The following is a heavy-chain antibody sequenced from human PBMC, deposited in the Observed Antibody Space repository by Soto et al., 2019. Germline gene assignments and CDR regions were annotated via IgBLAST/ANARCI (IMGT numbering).Heavy chain of an antibody. CDR2: INPASGKT. V-gene: IGHV1-3*01. CDR1: GYTFTDYS. D-gene: IGHD3-10*01. CDR3: ARDLCLGGSFRYYFDY. J-gene: IGHJ4*01. Sequence: ASVKVSCKASGYTFTDYSLQWVRQAPGQRLEWMGWINPASGKTKYSQKFQGRVTITRDTSASTAYMELSSLTSEDTALYYCARDLCLGGSFRYYFDYWAQGTLVTVS.